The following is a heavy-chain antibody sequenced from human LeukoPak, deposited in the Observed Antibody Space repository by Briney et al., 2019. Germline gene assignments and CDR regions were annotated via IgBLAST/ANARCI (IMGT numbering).Heavy chain of an antibody. CDR3: AKVQTTVVSPPDS. CDR1: GFTFSSYA. J-gene: IGHJ4*02. D-gene: IGHD4-23*01. CDR2: ISATGGST. Sequence: GGSLGLSRAASGFTFSSYAMSWVRHAPGKGLEWVSTISATGGSTFYADSVKGRFTISRDNSKDTLYLQINSLRAEDTAVYFCAKVQTTVVSPPDSWGQGTLVTVSS. V-gene: IGHV3-23*01.